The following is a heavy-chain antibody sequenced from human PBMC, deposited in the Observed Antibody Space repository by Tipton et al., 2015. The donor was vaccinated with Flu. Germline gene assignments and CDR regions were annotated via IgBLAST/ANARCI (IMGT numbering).Heavy chain of an antibody. V-gene: IGHV4-4*07. CDR3: ARLPRHYGDYPLDY. D-gene: IGHD4-17*01. CDR2: IFATGTA. CDR1: GEALGTHY. Sequence: GEALGTHYWTWFRQPAGERLEWIGRIFATGTAIYNPSLRSRVTMSVDTSKNQFSLNLTSVTAAGSAVYYCARLPRHYGDYPLDYWGAGITVAVSS. J-gene: IGHJ4*01.